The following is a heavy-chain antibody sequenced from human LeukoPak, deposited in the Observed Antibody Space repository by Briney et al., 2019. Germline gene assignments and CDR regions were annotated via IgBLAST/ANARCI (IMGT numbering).Heavy chain of an antibody. Sequence: GGSLRLSCAASGFTFSSYAMSLVRQAPGKGLEWVSAISGSAGSTYYADSVKGRFAISRDNSKNTLNLQMSSLRVEDTAVYFCAKLRYDNRGYSRTHDYWGQGTLVTVSS. CDR1: GFTFSSYA. CDR2: ISGSAGST. CDR3: AKLRYDNRGYSRTHDY. V-gene: IGHV3-23*01. D-gene: IGHD3-22*01. J-gene: IGHJ4*02.